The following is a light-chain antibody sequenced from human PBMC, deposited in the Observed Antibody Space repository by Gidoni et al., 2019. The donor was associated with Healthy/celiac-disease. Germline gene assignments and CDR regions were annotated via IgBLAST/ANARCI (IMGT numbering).Light chain of an antibody. CDR3: QAWDSNTYV. CDR2: QDN. Sequence: SYELTQPPSVSVSPGQTASITCSGDRLGAKYACWYQQRPGQSPVLVIYQDNKRPSGIPERFSGSSSGNTATLTISGTQAMDEADYYCQAWDSNTYVFGPGTKVTVL. V-gene: IGLV3-1*01. J-gene: IGLJ1*01. CDR1: RLGAKY.